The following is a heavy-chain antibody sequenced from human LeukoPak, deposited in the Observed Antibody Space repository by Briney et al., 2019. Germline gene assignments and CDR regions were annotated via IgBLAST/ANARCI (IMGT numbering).Heavy chain of an antibody. CDR2: ISSSSAKT. Sequence: GGSLRLSCAASEFTFVRYAMNWVRQAPGKGLEWVSYISSSSAKTDYAESVKGRFTISRDNSKNSLYLQMDSLRAEETAVYYCARDPSYASSWYHYMDVWGKGTTVTVSS. CDR3: ARDPSYASSWYHYMDV. J-gene: IGHJ6*03. V-gene: IGHV3-48*04. CDR1: EFTFVRYA. D-gene: IGHD6-13*01.